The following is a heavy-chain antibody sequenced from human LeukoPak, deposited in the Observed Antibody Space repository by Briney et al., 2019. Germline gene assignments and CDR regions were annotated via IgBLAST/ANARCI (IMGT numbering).Heavy chain of an antibody. D-gene: IGHD1-26*01. J-gene: IGHJ4*02. V-gene: IGHV4-61*02. CDR3: ARDWELLRFDY. Sequence: PSETLSLTCTVSGGSISSGSYYWSWLRQPAGKGLEWIGRIYTSGSTNYNPSLKSRVTISVDTSKNQFSLQLISVTPEDTAVYYCARDWELLRFDYWGQGTLVTVSS. CDR1: GGSISSGSYY. CDR2: IYTSGST.